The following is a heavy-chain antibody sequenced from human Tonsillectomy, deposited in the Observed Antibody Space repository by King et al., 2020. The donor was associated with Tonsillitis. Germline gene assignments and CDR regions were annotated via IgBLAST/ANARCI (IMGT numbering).Heavy chain of an antibody. CDR2: IDWDDDK. V-gene: IGHV2-70*01. J-gene: IGHJ4*02. Sequence: TLKESGPALVKPTQTLTLTCTFSGFSLSTSGMCVSWIRQPPGKALEWLALIDWDDDKYYSTSLKTRLTISKDTSKNQVVLTMTNMDPEDTATYYCARIHTDFWSGYADFWGRGTLVTVSS. CDR3: ARIHTDFWSGYADF. CDR1: GFSLSTSGMC. D-gene: IGHD3-3*01.